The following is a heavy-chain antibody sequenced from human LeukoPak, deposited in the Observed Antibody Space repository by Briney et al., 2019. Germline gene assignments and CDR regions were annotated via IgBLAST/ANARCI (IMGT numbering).Heavy chain of an antibody. V-gene: IGHV4-59*10. D-gene: IGHD3-3*01. Sequence: PSETLSLTCAIYGGSFSGYYWSWIRQPAGKGLEWIGRIYTSGSTNYNPSLKSRVTISVDTSKNQFSLKLSSVTAADTAVYYCARARVGVVSSLGYYYYYYMDVWGKGTTVTVSS. J-gene: IGHJ6*03. CDR1: GGSFSGYY. CDR3: ARARVGVVSSLGYYYYYYMDV. CDR2: IYTSGST.